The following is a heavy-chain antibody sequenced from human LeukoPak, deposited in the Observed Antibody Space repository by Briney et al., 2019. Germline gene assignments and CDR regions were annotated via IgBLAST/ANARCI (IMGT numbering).Heavy chain of an antibody. J-gene: IGHJ4*02. CDR3: AKSLRGRETSSFDY. D-gene: IGHD3-10*01. Sequence: PGGSLRLSCAVSGFTFSGYAMSWVRQAPGKGLEWVSVINGSGGSTYHADSVKGRFTISRDNSKNTLYLQMNSLRAEDTAVYYCAKSLRGRETSSFDYWGQGTLVTVSS. V-gene: IGHV3-23*01. CDR2: INGSGGST. CDR1: GFTFSGYA.